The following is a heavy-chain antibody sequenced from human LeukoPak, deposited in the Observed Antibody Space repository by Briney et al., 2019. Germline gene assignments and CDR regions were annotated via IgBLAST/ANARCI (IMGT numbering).Heavy chain of an antibody. V-gene: IGHV3-30*14. CDR2: ISYDGSNK. CDR1: GFTFSSYA. CDR3: ARDNWVDC. Sequence: PGGSLRLSCAASGFTFSSYAMHWVRQAPGKGLEWVAVISYDGSNKYYADSVKGRFTTSRDNSKNTLYLQMNSLKVEDTAIYYCARDNWVDCWGQGTLVTVSS. J-gene: IGHJ5*01.